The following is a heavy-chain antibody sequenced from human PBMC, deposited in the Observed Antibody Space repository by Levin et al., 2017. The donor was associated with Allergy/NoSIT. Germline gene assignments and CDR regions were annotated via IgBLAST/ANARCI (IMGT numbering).Heavy chain of an antibody. D-gene: IGHD5-12*01. Sequence: GESLKISCTASGFTFGDYAMSWVRQAPGKGLEWVGFIRSKAYGGTTEYAASVKGRFTISRDDSKSIAYLQMNSLKTEDTAVYYCTLGYSGYDPGMFYFDYWGQGTLVTVSS. CDR1: GFTFGDYA. J-gene: IGHJ4*02. V-gene: IGHV3-49*04. CDR2: IRSKAYGGTT. CDR3: TLGYSGYDPGMFYFDY.